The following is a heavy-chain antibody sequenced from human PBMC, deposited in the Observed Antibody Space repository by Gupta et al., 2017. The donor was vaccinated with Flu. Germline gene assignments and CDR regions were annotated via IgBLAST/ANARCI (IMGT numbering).Heavy chain of an antibody. J-gene: IGHJ4*02. D-gene: IGHD6-13*01. V-gene: IGHV4-39*01. CDR2: IYYSGST. CDR1: GGSISSSSYY. CDR3: ARHLMKKQQLVPNFDY. Sequence: QLQLQESGPGLVKPSETLSLTCTVSGGSISSSSYYWGWIRQPPGKGLEWIGSIYYSGSTYYNPSLKSRVTISVDTSKNQFSLKLSSVTAADTAVYYCARHLMKKQQLVPNFDYWGQGTLVTVSS.